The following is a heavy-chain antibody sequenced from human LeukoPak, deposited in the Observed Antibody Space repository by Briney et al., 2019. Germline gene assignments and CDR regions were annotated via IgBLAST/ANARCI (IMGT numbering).Heavy chain of an antibody. CDR2: IYTTGST. D-gene: IGHD3-22*01. V-gene: IGHV4-61*02. CDR1: GGSISSGSYY. J-gene: IGHJ4*02. Sequence: SETPSLTCTVSGGSISSGSYYWSWIRQPARKGLEWIGRIYTTGSTNYNPSLKSRVTISIDTSKNQFSLKLSSVTAADTAVYYCARLGYYDSSGSSLYLGYWGQGTLVTVSS. CDR3: ARLGYYDSSGSSLYLGY.